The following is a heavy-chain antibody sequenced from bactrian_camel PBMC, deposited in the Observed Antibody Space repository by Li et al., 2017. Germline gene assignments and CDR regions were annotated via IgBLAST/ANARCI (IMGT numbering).Heavy chain of an antibody. V-gene: IGHV3S55*01. CDR3: CGGNSDWAIPV. Sequence: HVQLVESGGGVVQAGGSLRLSCAVFGNTDDSCTMGWYRQAPGKEREFVSSISADGTTSYADSVMGRLIISRDNARNTLYLQLNSLTTEDTAMYYCCGGNSDWAIPVWGQGTQVTVS. CDR2: ISADGTT. J-gene: IGHJ4*01. CDR1: GNTDDSCT. D-gene: IGHD4*01.